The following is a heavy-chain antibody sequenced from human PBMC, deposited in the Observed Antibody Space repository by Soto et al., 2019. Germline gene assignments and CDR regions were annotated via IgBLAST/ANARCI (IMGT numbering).Heavy chain of an antibody. CDR1: GGSISSGDYY. Sequence: SETLSLTCTVSGGSISSGDYYWSWIRQPPGKGLEWIGYIYYSGSTYYNPSLKSRVTISVDTSKNQFSLKLRSVTAAGTAVYYCARGTMLRFLEWPHKYYYYYYMDVWGKGTTVTVSS. J-gene: IGHJ6*03. CDR2: IYYSGST. D-gene: IGHD3-3*01. V-gene: IGHV4-30-4*01. CDR3: ARGTMLRFLEWPHKYYYYYYMDV.